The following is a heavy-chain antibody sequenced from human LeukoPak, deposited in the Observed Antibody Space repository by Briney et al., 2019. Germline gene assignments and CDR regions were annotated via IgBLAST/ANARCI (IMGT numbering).Heavy chain of an antibody. CDR2: ISSSSSYI. CDR1: GFTFTSYP. CDR3: ARGIQLWTTYYYYGMDV. D-gene: IGHD5-18*01. J-gene: IGHJ6*02. V-gene: IGHV3-21*01. Sequence: GGSLRLSCAASGFTFTSYPMTWVRQAPGKGLEWVSSISSSSSYIYYADSVKGRFTISRDNAKNSLYLQMNSLRAEDTAVYYCARGIQLWTTYYYYGMDVWGQGTTVTVSS.